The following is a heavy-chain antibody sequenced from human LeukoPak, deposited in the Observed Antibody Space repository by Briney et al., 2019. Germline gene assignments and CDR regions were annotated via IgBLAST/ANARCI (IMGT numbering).Heavy chain of an antibody. CDR2: IYHSGST. V-gene: IGHV4-30-2*01. J-gene: IGHJ1*01. D-gene: IGHD6-13*01. Sequence: SETLSLTCTVSGGSISSGGYYWSWIRQPPGKGLEWIGYIYHSGSTYYNPSLKSRVTISVDTSKNQFSLKLNSVTAADTAVYYCARLTAAGTLFQYWGQGTLVTVSS. CDR1: GGSISSGGYY. CDR3: ARLTAAGTLFQY.